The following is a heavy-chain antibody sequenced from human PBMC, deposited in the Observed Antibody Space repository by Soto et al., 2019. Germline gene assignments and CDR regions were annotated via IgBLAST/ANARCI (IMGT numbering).Heavy chain of an antibody. J-gene: IGHJ5*02. CDR3: ASGDFFNPFDP. CDR1: GFTFSSYS. V-gene: IGHV3-21*01. CDR2: ISSSSSYI. D-gene: IGHD3-3*01. Sequence: GGSLRLSCAASGFTFSSYSMNWVRQAPGKGLEWVSSISSSSSYIYYADSVKGRFTISRDNAKNSLYLQMNSLRAEDTAAYYCASGDFFNPFDPRGQGTLVTVSS.